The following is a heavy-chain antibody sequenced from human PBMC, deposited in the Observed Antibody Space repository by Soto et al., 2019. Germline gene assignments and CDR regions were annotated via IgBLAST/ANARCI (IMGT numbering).Heavy chain of an antibody. Sequence: GWSLRLSCAASGFTFSSYAMSWVRQAPGKGLEWVSAISGSGGSTYYADSVKGRFTISRDNSKNTLYLQMNSLRAEDTAVYYCTRVTAASSPHYYYGMDVWGQGTTVTVS. CDR3: TRVTAASSPHYYYGMDV. J-gene: IGHJ6*02. D-gene: IGHD2-2*01. V-gene: IGHV3-23*01. CDR2: ISGSGGST. CDR1: GFTFSSYA.